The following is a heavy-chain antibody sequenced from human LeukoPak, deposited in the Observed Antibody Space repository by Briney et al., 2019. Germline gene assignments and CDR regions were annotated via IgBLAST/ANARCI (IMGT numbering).Heavy chain of an antibody. CDR2: INHSGST. J-gene: IGHJ4*02. D-gene: IGHD3-10*01. Sequence: SETLSLTCAVYGGSFSGYYWSWIRQPPGKGLEWIGEINHSGSTNYNPSLKSRVTISVDTSKNQFSLKLSSVTAVDTAVYYCARGPLKYYYGSGSDFDYWGQGTLVTVSS. CDR1: GGSFSGYY. V-gene: IGHV4-34*01. CDR3: ARGPLKYYYGSGSDFDY.